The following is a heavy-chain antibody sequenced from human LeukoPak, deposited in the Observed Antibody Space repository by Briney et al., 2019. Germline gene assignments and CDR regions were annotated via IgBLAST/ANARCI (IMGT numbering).Heavy chain of an antibody. D-gene: IGHD1-26*01. CDR2: ISGSGGST. CDR3: ARVSRIVGATNASDI. CDR1: GFTFSSYA. V-gene: IGHV3-23*01. Sequence: GGSLRLSCAASGFTFSSYAMSWVRQAPGTGLEWVSAISGSGGSTYYADSVKGRFTISRDNSKNSLYLQMNSLRAEDTAVYYCARVSRIVGATNASDIWGQGTMVTVSS. J-gene: IGHJ3*02.